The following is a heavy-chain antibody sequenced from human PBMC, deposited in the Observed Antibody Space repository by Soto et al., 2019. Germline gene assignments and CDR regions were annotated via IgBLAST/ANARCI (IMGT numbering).Heavy chain of an antibody. CDR3: ATVGVLRTNFRWFDL. CDR1: GFAFQTYT. CDR2: ITISGNYI. V-gene: IGHV3-21*01. J-gene: IGHJ5*02. Sequence: EGQLVESGGGLVKPGGSLRLSCAASGFAFQTYTMEWLRQPPGKGLEWVSSITISGNYIYYADSVKGRFTISRDNGRNSVYLQMNSLRAEDTAVYYGATVGVLRTNFRWFDLWGQGTLVTVSS. D-gene: IGHD2-8*01.